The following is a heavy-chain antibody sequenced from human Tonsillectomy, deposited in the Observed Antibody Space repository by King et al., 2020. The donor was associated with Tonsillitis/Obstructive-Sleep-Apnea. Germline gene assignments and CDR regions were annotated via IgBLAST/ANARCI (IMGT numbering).Heavy chain of an antibody. V-gene: IGHV1-46*01. CDR1: GYTFTRYY. CDR2: INPSDGIT. D-gene: IGHD1-14*01. CDR3: ARDDVVGRYIDS. J-gene: IGHJ4*02. Sequence: QLVQSGAEVKTPGASVKVSCKASGYTFTRYYIHWVRQARGQGLEWMGIINPSDGITTYAQKFQGRVTMTTDTSASKVYLELSSLRSEDTAVYYCARDDVVGRYIDSWGQGTLVTVSS.